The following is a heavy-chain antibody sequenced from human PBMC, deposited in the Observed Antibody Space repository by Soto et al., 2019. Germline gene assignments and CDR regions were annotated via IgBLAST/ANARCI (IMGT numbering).Heavy chain of an antibody. CDR3: ARGSYGTYDY. CDR2: ISSSSGSI. CDR1: AITFNTYG. J-gene: IGHJ4*02. V-gene: IGHV3-21*01. Sequence: EVQLVESGGGLVKPGGSLRLCWAASAITFNTYGMNWVRQAPGKGLEWVSSISSSSGSIYYADSVKGRFTISRDNAKKSLYLQMDSLRAEDTAVYYCARGSYGTYDYWGQGTLVTVSS. D-gene: IGHD5-18*01.